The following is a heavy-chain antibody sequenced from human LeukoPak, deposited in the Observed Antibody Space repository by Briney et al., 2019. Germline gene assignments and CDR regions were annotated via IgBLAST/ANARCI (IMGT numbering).Heavy chain of an antibody. CDR3: AKARSIAARPNWFDP. Sequence: GGSLRLSCAASGFTFSSYAMNWVRQAPGKGLEWVAVISYDGSNKYYADSVKGRFTISRDNSKNTLYLQMNSLRAEDTAVYYCAKARSIAARPNWFDPWGQGTLVTVSS. CDR2: ISYDGSNK. D-gene: IGHD6-6*01. J-gene: IGHJ5*02. V-gene: IGHV3-30*18. CDR1: GFTFSSYA.